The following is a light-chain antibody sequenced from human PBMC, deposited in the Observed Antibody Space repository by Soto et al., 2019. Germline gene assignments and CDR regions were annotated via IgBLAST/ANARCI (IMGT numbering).Light chain of an antibody. Sequence: QSVLTQPASVSGSPGQSITISCTGTSSDVGGYNYVSWYQQHPGKAPKLIIYDVSDRPSGVSDRCSGSKSGNTASLTISGLQAEDEADYFCSSYTSSSTPFVFGTGTKVTV. CDR1: SSDVGGYNY. CDR3: SSYTSSSTPFV. J-gene: IGLJ1*01. V-gene: IGLV2-14*03. CDR2: DVS.